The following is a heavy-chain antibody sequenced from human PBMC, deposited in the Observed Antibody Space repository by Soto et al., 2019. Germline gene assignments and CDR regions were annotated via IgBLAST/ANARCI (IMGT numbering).Heavy chain of an antibody. V-gene: IGHV1-69*10. CDR1: GGTFRSYS. CDR2: IIPFCDIT. D-gene: IGHD2-2*01. Sequence: AVKVSCRASGGTFRSYSISWVRQAPGQGLEWLGGIIPFCDITNYAQKFQGRVTMTADTSTTTAYMELRSLRSDDTAVYYCARVVPGAEAWFGPWGQGTLVTVSS. CDR3: ARVVPGAEAWFGP. J-gene: IGHJ5*02.